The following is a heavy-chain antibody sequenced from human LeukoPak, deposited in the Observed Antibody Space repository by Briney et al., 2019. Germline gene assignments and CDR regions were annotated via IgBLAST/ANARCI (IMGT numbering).Heavy chain of an antibody. CDR1: GFTFNNAW. CDR3: TTDDLWFGTLDV. V-gene: IGHV3-15*01. D-gene: IGHD3-10*01. Sequence: PGGSLRLSCAASGFTFNNAWMSWVRQAPGKGLEWICRIKSKTGGGTADYVASVKGRFTISRDDSKNTLYLQMNSATTEDTAVYYCTTDDLWFGTLDVWGKGTTVTVSS. CDR2: IKSKTGGGTA. J-gene: IGHJ6*04.